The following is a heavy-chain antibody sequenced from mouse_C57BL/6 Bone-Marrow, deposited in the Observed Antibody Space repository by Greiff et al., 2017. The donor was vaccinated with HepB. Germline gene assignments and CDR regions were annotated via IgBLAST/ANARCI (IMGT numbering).Heavy chain of an antibody. CDR1: GYTFTSYW. D-gene: IGHD1-1*01. Sequence: QVQLQQPGAELVKPGASVKLSCKASGYTFTSYWMQWVKQRPGQGLEWIGEIDPSDSYTNYNQKFKGKATLTVDTSSSTAYMQLSSLTSEDSAVYYCAAGTTVVAAFGCWGKGATLTV. CDR3: AAGTTVVAAFGC. J-gene: IGHJ2*01. CDR2: IDPSDSYT. V-gene: IGHV1-50*01.